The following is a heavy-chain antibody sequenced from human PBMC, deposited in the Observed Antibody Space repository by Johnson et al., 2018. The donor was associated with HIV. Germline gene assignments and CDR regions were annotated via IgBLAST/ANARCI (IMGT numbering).Heavy chain of an antibody. Sequence: QVQLVESGGGVVQPGRSLRLSCAASGITFSSYGMHWVRQAPGKGLEWVAVISNDANNKYYADSVKGRFTISRDNSKNTLYLQMNSLRAEDTAVYYCAKGDYFDTRANLSPFGGVNDAFDVWGQGTMVTVSS. J-gene: IGHJ3*01. D-gene: IGHD3-16*01. V-gene: IGHV3-30*18. CDR2: ISNDANNK. CDR3: AKGDYFDTRANLSPFGGVNDAFDV. CDR1: GITFSSYG.